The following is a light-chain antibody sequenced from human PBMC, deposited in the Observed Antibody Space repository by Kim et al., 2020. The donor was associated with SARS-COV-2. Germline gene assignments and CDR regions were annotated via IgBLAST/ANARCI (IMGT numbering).Light chain of an antibody. Sequence: LSPGERAPLSCRASQSVSASYFTWYQQTPGQPPRLLIYGASIRATGVPDRFTGSGSGADFTLTISRLEREDFAVYYCQLYGTSVTFGQGTRLEIK. CDR2: GAS. J-gene: IGKJ5*01. CDR1: QSVSASY. V-gene: IGKV3-20*01. CDR3: QLYGTSVT.